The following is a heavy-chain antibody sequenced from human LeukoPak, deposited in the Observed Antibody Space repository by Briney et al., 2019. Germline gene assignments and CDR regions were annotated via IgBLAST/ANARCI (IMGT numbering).Heavy chain of an antibody. CDR1: GFTFSSYA. V-gene: IGHV3-23*01. Sequence: PGGSLRLSCAASGFTFSSYAMSWVRQALGKGLEWVSAISGSGGSTYYADSVKGRFTISRDNSKNTLYLQMNSLRAEDTAVYYCAKDRRGEGYFDYWGQGPLVTVSS. J-gene: IGHJ4*02. CDR2: ISGSGGST. CDR3: AKDRRGEGYFDY. D-gene: IGHD3-16*01.